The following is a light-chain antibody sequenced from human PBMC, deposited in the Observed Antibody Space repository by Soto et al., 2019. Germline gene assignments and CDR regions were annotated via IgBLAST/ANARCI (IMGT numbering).Light chain of an antibody. CDR1: QSIDTY. V-gene: IGKV1-39*01. CDR2: AAS. J-gene: IGKJ5*01. CDR3: QQSYSTVT. Sequence: DIQMTQSPSSVSASIGDTVIIACRASQSIDTYLHWYQQKPGKAPKLLIYAASSLQSGVPSRFSGSGSGTDFTLSTSSLQPEDFATYYCQQSYSTVTFGQGTRLEIK.